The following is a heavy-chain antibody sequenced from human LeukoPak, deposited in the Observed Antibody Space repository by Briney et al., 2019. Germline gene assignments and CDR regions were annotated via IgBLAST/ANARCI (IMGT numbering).Heavy chain of an antibody. CDR2: ISSSSSYI. V-gene: IGHV3-21*01. J-gene: IGHJ4*02. CDR1: GFTFSSYA. D-gene: IGHD6-13*01. Sequence: GGSLRLSCAASGFTFSSYAMSWVRQAPGKGLEWVSSISSSSSYIYYADSVKGRFTISRDNAKNSLYLQMNSLRAEDTAVYYCARSIAAAGTGYWGQGTLVTVSS. CDR3: ARSIAAAGTGY.